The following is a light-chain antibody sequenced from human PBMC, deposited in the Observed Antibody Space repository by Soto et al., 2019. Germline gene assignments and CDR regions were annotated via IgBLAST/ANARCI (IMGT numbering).Light chain of an antibody. Sequence: QSVLTQPASVSGSPGQSITISCSGTSSDVGAYNYVSWYQQHPGKVPKLMIYEVSNRPSGVSNRFSGSKSGNTASLTISGLQAEDEADYYCGSYRSSPLVFGGGTKLTVL. J-gene: IGLJ3*02. V-gene: IGLV2-14*01. CDR1: SSDVGAYNY. CDR3: GSYRSSPLV. CDR2: EVS.